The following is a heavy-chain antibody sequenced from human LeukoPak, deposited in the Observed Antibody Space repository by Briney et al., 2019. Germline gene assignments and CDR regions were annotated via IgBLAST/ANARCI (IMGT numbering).Heavy chain of an antibody. CDR2: IYYSGST. V-gene: IGHV4-59*01. CDR3: ARFSRGTGRVPSYYYGMDV. Sequence: SETLSLTCTVSGGSISSYYWSWIRQPPGKGLEWIGYIYYSGSTNYNPSLKSRVTISVDTSKNQFSLKLSSVTAADTAVYYCARFSRGTGRVPSYYYGMDVWGQGTTVTVSS. D-gene: IGHD2-2*01. J-gene: IGHJ6*02. CDR1: GGSISSYY.